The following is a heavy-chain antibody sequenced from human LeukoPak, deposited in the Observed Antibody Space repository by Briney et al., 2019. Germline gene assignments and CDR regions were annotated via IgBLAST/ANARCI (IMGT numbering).Heavy chain of an antibody. Sequence: SETLSLTCTVSGGSISSSDYSWGWIRQPPRKGLEWIGSIYYSGSTYYNPSLKSRVTISVDTSKNQFSLKLSSVTAADTAVYYCAGIAAAAYSYWGQGTLVTVSS. J-gene: IGHJ4*02. D-gene: IGHD6-13*01. CDR2: IYYSGST. CDR1: GGSISSSDYS. CDR3: AGIAAAAYSY. V-gene: IGHV4-39*01.